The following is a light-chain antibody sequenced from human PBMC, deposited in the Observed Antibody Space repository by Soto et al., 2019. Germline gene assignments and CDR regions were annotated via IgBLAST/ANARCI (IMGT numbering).Light chain of an antibody. CDR2: EDN. CDR3: QSYDSTNRDVV. V-gene: IGLV6-57*04. CDR1: SGSIASNY. Sequence: NFMLTQPHSVSASPGKTVSISCTRSSGSIASNYVQWYQQRPGSAPTTVIYEDNQRPSGVPDRFSGSIDSSSNSASLTFSGLKTEDEADYYCQSYDSTNRDVVFGGGTQLTVL. J-gene: IGLJ2*01.